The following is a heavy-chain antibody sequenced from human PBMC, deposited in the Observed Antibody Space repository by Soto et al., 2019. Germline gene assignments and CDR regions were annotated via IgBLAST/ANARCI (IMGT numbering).Heavy chain of an antibody. J-gene: IGHJ2*01. V-gene: IGHV3-20*01. Sequence: EVQLVESGGSVIRPGGSLRLSCAASGFAFQNHGMAWVRQVPGKGLEWVEGISGSGVNAGYEDSVKGRFTISRDNGDNSLYLEINNLGVEDTALYHCARKPHWQYWYFDLWGRGTLVTVSS. CDR2: ISGSGVNA. CDR1: GFAFQNHG. D-gene: IGHD1-1*01. CDR3: ARKPHWQYWYFDL.